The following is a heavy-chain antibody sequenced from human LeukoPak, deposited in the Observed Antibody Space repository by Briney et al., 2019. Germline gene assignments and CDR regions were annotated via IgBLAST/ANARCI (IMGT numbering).Heavy chain of an antibody. CDR2: INPSGGST. J-gene: IGHJ4*02. V-gene: IGHV1-46*01. Sequence: EASVKVSCKASGYTFTSYYMHWVRQAPGLGLEWMGIINPSGGSTSYAQKFQGRVTMTRDTSTSTVYMELSSLRSEDTAVYYCARRSYYDILTGLHPLDYWGQGTLVTVSS. CDR1: GYTFTSYY. CDR3: ARRSYYDILTGLHPLDY. D-gene: IGHD3-9*01.